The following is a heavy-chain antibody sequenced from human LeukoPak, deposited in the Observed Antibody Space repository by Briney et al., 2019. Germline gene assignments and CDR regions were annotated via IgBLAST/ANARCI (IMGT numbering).Heavy chain of an antibody. Sequence: SETLSLXCSVSGGSISSSSYYWVWIRQPPGKGLEWIGEIYYSGRAYYNSSLKSRLTISVDTSWNQFSLTLSSVTAADTGVYYCARRRYYDSTGYLDWGQGTLVSVST. V-gene: IGHV4-39*01. CDR1: GGSISSSSYY. CDR2: IYYSGRA. D-gene: IGHD3-22*01. J-gene: IGHJ1*01. CDR3: ARRRYYDSTGYLD.